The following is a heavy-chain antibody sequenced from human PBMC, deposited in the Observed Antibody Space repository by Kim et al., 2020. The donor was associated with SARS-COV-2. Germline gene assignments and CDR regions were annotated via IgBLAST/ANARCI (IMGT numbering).Heavy chain of an antibody. Sequence: SETLSLTCTVSGGSISSGDYYWSWIRQPPGKGLEWIGYIYYSGSTYYNPSLKSRVTISVDTSKNQFSLKLSSVTAADTAVYYCASTLGIRIAAASYYYYGMDVWGQGTTVTVSS. V-gene: IGHV4-30-4*01. D-gene: IGHD6-13*01. CDR2: IYYSGST. CDR3: ASTLGIRIAAASYYYYGMDV. CDR1: GGSISSGDYY. J-gene: IGHJ6*02.